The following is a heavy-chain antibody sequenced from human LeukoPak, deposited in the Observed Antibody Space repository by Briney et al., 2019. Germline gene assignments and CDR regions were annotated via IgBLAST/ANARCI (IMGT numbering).Heavy chain of an antibody. Sequence: PSETLSLTCTVSGGSISSYYWSWIRQPAGKGLEWIGRIYTSGSTNYNPSLKSRVTMSVDTSKNQFSLKLSSVTAADTAVYYCARGSHSGDYDGLDYWGQGTLVTVSS. D-gene: IGHD3-22*01. CDR1: GGSISSYY. CDR3: ARGSHSGDYDGLDY. J-gene: IGHJ4*02. V-gene: IGHV4-4*07. CDR2: IYTSGST.